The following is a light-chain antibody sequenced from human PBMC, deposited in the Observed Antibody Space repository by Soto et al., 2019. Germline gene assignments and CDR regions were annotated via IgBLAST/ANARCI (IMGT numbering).Light chain of an antibody. CDR3: QQYNNWHPIT. CDR2: DAS. J-gene: IGKJ5*01. Sequence: DVQLTQTPSTLSASVGDDVTITCRASQTISRWLAWYQQKPGRAPKLLXYDASTLESGVPSRFSGSGSETEFTLTISSLQYEDFAAYYCQQYNNWHPITFGQGTRLEIK. V-gene: IGKV1-5*01. CDR1: QTISRW.